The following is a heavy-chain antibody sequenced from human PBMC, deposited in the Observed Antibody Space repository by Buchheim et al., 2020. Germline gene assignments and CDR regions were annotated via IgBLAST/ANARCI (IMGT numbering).Heavy chain of an antibody. CDR1: GFTFSSYG. Sequence: QVQLVESGGGVVQPGRSLRLSCAASGFTFSSYGMHWVRQAPGKGLEWVAVISYDGSNKYYADSVKGRFTISRDNSKNTLYLQMNSLRAEDTAVYYCARSDLRFLDYWGQGTL. D-gene: IGHD5/OR15-5a*01. J-gene: IGHJ4*02. V-gene: IGHV3-30*03. CDR2: ISYDGSNK. CDR3: ARSDLRFLDY.